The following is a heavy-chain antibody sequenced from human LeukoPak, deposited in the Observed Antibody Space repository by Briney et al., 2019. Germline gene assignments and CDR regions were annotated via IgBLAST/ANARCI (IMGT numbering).Heavy chain of an antibody. V-gene: IGHV4-39*01. J-gene: IGHJ4*02. CDR3: ARKTWFWYFDS. D-gene: IGHD3-10*01. CDR2: IFYTGSG. CDR1: GDSISSRSHY. Sequence: SETLSLTCTVSGDSISSRSHYWAWIRESPGKGLEWIGSIFYTGSGYYNPSLESRVTMSLDTSKNQISLKLTSVTAADTAVYYYARKTWFWYFDSWGQGTLVTVSS.